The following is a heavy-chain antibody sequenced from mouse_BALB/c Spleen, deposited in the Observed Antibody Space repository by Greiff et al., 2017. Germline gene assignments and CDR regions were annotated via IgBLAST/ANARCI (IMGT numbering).Heavy chain of an antibody. CDR3: ARAGTTRALDY. D-gene: IGHD1-1*01. CDR2: ILPGSGST. CDR1: GYTFSSYW. Sequence: VQLHQSGAELMKPGASVKISCKATGYTFSSYWIEWVKQRPGHGLEWIGEILPGSGSTNYNEKFKGKATFTADTSSNTAYMQLSSLTSEDSAVYYCARAGTTRALDYWGQGTSVTVSS. V-gene: IGHV1-9*01. J-gene: IGHJ4*01.